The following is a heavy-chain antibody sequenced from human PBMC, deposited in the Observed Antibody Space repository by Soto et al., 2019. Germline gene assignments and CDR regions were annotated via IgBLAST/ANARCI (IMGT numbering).Heavy chain of an antibody. CDR1: GGSISSGGYY. CDR3: ARDHPHSYGVYYFDY. D-gene: IGHD5-18*01. V-gene: IGHV4-61*08. Sequence: SETLSLTCTVSGGSISSGGYYWSWIRQHPGKGLEWIGYIYSSGSTHYNPSLQSRVTISADTSKNQVSLKVNSVTAADTAMYYCARDHPHSYGVYYFDYWGQGTPVTVS. J-gene: IGHJ4*02. CDR2: IYSSGST.